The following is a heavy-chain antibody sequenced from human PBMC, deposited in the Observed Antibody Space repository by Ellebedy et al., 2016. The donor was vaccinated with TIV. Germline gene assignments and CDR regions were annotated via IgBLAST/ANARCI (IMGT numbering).Heavy chain of an antibody. Sequence: GESLKISCAASGFTFSSYWMSSVRQAPGKGLEWVANIKQDGSEKYYVDSVKGRFTISRDNAKNSLYLQMNSLRAEDTAVYYCARGYASPNYWGQGTLVTVSS. CDR1: GFTFSSYW. CDR3: ARGYASPNY. J-gene: IGHJ4*02. CDR2: IKQDGSEK. V-gene: IGHV3-7*01. D-gene: IGHD2-8*01.